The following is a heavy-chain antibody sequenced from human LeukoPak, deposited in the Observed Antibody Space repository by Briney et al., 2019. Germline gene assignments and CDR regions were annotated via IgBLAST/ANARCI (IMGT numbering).Heavy chain of an antibody. CDR2: IYYSGST. J-gene: IGHJ4*02. CDR1: GGSISNYY. D-gene: IGHD5-12*01. V-gene: IGHV4-59*01. Sequence: PSETLSLTCTVSGGSISNYYWSWIRQPPGKGLEWIGYIYYSGSTNYNPSLKSRVTISVDTSKNQFSLKLRSVTAADTAVYYCARVSGYHWGGFYDYWGQGTLVTVSS. CDR3: ARVSGYHWGGFYDY.